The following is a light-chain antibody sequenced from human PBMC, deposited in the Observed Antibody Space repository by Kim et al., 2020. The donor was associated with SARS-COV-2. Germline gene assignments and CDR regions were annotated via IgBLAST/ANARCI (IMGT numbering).Light chain of an antibody. V-gene: IGLV2-23*01. CDR1: STDVGKYNL. CDR3: CSYAGSSSYV. CDR2: EGD. J-gene: IGLJ1*01. Sequence: GQSITISCTGTSTDVGKYNLVSWYQHHPGQAPKLMIYEGDKRPSGVSNRFSGSKSGNTASLTISGLQAEDEADYYCCSYAGSSSYVFGTGTKVTVL.